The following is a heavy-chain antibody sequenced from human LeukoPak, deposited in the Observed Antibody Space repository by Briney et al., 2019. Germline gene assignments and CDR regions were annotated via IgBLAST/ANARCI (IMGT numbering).Heavy chain of an antibody. J-gene: IGHJ4*02. CDR3: ARRRDSGSLQHFDY. CDR1: GFTVSSNY. Sequence: GGSLRLSCAASGFTVSSNYMSWIRQPPGKGLEWVSYISSSGTTIYYADSVKGRFTISRDNAKNSLYLQMNSLRAEDTAVYYCARRRDSGSLQHFDYWGLGTLVTVSS. D-gene: IGHD1-26*01. V-gene: IGHV3-11*01. CDR2: ISSSGTTI.